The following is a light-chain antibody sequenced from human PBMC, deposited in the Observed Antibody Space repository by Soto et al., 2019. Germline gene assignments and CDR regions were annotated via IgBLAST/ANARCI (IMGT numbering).Light chain of an antibody. Sequence: DIQMPQSPSSLSASVGDRVTITCRACQSISSYLNWYQQKPGKAPKLLIYAASSLQSGVPSRFSGSGSGTDFTLTISSLQPEDFATYYCQQSYSTPPVTFGQGARLEIK. J-gene: IGKJ5*01. V-gene: IGKV1-39*01. CDR2: AAS. CDR3: QQSYSTPPVT. CDR1: QSISSY.